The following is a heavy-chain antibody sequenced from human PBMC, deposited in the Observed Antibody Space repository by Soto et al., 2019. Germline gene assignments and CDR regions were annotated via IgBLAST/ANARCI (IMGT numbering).Heavy chain of an antibody. CDR3: ARRERYYGSPGWFDP. J-gene: IGHJ5*02. Sequence: SETLSLTCTVSGGSISSFAYYWGWIRQPPGKGLEWIGTVYYNENTYYNPSLKSRLTISVDTAKNQFSLNLRSVTAADTAIYFCARRERYYGSPGWFDPWGQGTLVTVS. CDR1: GGSISSFAYY. CDR2: VYYNENT. V-gene: IGHV4-39*01. D-gene: IGHD3-10*01.